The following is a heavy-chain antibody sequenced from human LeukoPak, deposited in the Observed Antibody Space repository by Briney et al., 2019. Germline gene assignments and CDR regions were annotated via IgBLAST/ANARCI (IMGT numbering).Heavy chain of an antibody. CDR1: GFTFSGAY. Sequence: PGGSLRLSCVASGFTFSGAYMSWVRQAPRQELEWLGLIKSKGGGGATEFAASVNGRFTISRDDSRNTVYLQMNGLTSEDTAVYYCATDPDNSGTDGDFDFWGQGTLVTVSS. CDR3: ATDPDNSGTDGDFDF. J-gene: IGHJ4*02. CDR2: IKSKGGGGAT. V-gene: IGHV3-15*01. D-gene: IGHD3-22*01.